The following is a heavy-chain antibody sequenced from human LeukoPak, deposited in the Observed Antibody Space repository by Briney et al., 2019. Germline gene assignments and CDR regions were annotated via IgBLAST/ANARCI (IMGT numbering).Heavy chain of an antibody. Sequence: ASVKVSCKASGGTFSSYAISWVRQAPGQGLEWMGGIIPIFGTTSYAQKFQGRVTITADESTSTAYMELSSLRSEDTAVYYCARGNSYGYYMDVWGKGTTVTISS. D-gene: IGHD5-18*01. V-gene: IGHV1-69*13. CDR2: IIPIFGTT. J-gene: IGHJ6*03. CDR3: ARGNSYGYYMDV. CDR1: GGTFSSYA.